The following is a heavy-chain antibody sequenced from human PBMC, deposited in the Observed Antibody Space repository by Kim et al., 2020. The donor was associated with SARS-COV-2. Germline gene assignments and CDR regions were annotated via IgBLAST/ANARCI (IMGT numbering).Heavy chain of an antibody. D-gene: IGHD3-10*02. V-gene: IGHV3-74*01. Sequence: YADSVKGRFTISRDSAKNTLSLQMNSLRDEDTAVYYCARTMSGSYYGVDVWGQGTTVTVSS. J-gene: IGHJ6*02. CDR3: ARTMSGSYYGVDV.